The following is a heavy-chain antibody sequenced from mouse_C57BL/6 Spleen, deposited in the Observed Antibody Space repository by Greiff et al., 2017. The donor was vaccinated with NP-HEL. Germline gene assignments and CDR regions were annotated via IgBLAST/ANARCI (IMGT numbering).Heavy chain of an antibody. CDR1: GYSITSGYY. Sequence: EVQLQESGPGLVKPSQSLSLSCSVTGYSITSGYYWNWIRQFPGNKLEWMGYISYDGSNNYNPSLKNRIPITRDTSKNQFFLKLNSVTTEDTATYYGARDYYDYDGWYFDVWGTGTTVTVSS. CDR2: ISYDGSN. V-gene: IGHV3-6*01. CDR3: ARDYYDYDGWYFDV. J-gene: IGHJ1*03. D-gene: IGHD2-4*01.